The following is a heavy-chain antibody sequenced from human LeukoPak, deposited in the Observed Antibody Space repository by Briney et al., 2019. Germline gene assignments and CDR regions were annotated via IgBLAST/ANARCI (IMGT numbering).Heavy chain of an antibody. Sequence: GGSLRLSCAASGFTFHDYTMHWVRQRPGKGLVWVSHIKSDGSSTSYADSVKGRFTISRDNAKNSLYLQMNSLRAEDTAVYYCARDGGIAARRSFDYWGQGTLVTVSS. D-gene: IGHD6-6*01. CDR3: ARDGGIAARRSFDY. J-gene: IGHJ4*02. CDR1: GFTFHDYT. CDR2: IKSDGSST. V-gene: IGHV3-74*01.